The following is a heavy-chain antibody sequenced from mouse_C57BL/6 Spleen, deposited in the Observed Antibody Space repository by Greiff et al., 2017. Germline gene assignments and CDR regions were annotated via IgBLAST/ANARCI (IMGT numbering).Heavy chain of an antibody. Sequence: EVKLQESGPGLAKPSQSLSLTFSVTGYSITSGYYWNWIRQFPGNKLEWMGYISYDGSNNYNPSLKNRISITRDTSKNQFFLKLNSVTTEDTATYYCARDWDVLDYWGPGTTLTVSS. CDR2: ISYDGSN. V-gene: IGHV3-6*01. D-gene: IGHD4-1*01. CDR3: ARDWDVLDY. CDR1: GYSITSGYY. J-gene: IGHJ2*01.